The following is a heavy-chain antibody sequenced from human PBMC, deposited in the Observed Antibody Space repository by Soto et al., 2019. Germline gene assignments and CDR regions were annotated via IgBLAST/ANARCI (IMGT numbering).Heavy chain of an antibody. D-gene: IGHD6-19*01. Sequence: ASVKVSCKASGYTFTGYYMHWVRQAPGQGLEWMGWINPNSGGTNYAQKFQGRVTMTRDTPISTAYMELSRLRSDDTAVYYCARGLAVAGMPHDYWGQGTLVTVSS. CDR1: GYTFTGYY. CDR2: INPNSGGT. J-gene: IGHJ4*02. CDR3: ARGLAVAGMPHDY. V-gene: IGHV1-2*02.